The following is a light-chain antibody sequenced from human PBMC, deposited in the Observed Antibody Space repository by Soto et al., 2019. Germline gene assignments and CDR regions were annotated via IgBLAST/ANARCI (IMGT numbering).Light chain of an antibody. CDR1: QGISNW. V-gene: IGKV1-12*01. CDR3: QQADSFPPLT. J-gene: IGKJ4*01. CDR2: AAS. Sequence: DIPMTQSPSSVSASVGDRVTITCRASQGISNWLAWYQQKPGKAPKLLIYAASNLQTGVPSRFSGSGSGTDFTLTISSLQPEDCATYYCQQADSFPPLTFGGGTKVEIK.